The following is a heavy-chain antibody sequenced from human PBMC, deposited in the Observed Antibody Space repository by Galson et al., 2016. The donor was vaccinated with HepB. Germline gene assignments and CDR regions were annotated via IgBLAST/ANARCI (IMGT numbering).Heavy chain of an antibody. CDR2: IWFDGSNK. CDR1: GFTFNTYA. Sequence: SLRLSCAASGFTFNTYAMHWVRQAPGMGLEWVAVIWFDGSNKYYADSVKGRFTISRDNSKNTLSLQMNNLRVEDTAVYFCAKDHSSAYDTSGYYPYYFDSWGQGALVTASS. D-gene: IGHD3-22*01. J-gene: IGHJ4*02. CDR3: AKDHSSAYDTSGYYPYYFDS. V-gene: IGHV3-33*06.